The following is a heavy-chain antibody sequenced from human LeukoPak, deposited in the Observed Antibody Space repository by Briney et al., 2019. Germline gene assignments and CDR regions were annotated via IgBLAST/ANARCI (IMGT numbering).Heavy chain of an antibody. D-gene: IGHD3-10*01. Sequence: PSETLSLTCAVYGGSFSGYYWSWIRQPPGKGLEWIGEINHSGSTNYNPSLKSRVTISVDTSKNQFSLKLSSVTAADTAVYYCARAEYYYGSGSYYRTPFDYWGQGTLVTVSP. V-gene: IGHV4-34*01. CDR3: ARAEYYYGSGSYYRTPFDY. J-gene: IGHJ4*02. CDR1: GGSFSGYY. CDR2: INHSGST.